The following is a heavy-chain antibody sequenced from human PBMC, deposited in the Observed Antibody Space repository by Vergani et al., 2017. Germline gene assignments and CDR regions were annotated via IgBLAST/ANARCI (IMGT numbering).Heavy chain of an antibody. CDR1: GYTFTSYY. V-gene: IGHV1-46*03. CDR3: AGSLAAAGHYYCYYGMDV. Sequence: QVQLVQSGAEVKKPGASVKVSCKASGYTFTSYYMHWVRQAPGQGLEWMGIINPSGGSTSYAQRFQGRVTMTRDTSTSTVYMELSSLRSEDTAVYYCAGSLAAAGHYYCYYGMDVWGQGTTVTVSS. J-gene: IGHJ6*02. CDR2: INPSGGST. D-gene: IGHD6-13*01.